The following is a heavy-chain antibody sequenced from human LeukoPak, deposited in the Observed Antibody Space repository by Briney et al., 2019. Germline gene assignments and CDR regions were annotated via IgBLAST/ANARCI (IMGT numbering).Heavy chain of an antibody. CDR3: ARYYDFWSGYYPPHYHFDY. V-gene: IGHV1-18*01. D-gene: IGHD3-3*01. Sequence: GASVKVSCKASGYTFTNYDVNWVRQATGQGLEWMGWISGYNGHTYYTEKFQGRVAMTSDTSTNIAYMELRSLTSDSTAVYYCARYYDFWSGYYPPHYHFDYWGQGTLVTVSS. CDR2: ISGYNGHT. CDR1: GYTFTNYD. J-gene: IGHJ4*02.